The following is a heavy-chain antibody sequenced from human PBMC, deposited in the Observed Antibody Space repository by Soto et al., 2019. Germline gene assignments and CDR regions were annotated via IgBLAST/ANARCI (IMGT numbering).Heavy chain of an antibody. CDR1: GFTFSDYY. D-gene: IGHD2-8*02. J-gene: IGHJ3*02. CDR2: ILVGGST. CDR3: AKATATGGGAFDI. Sequence: QVQLVESGGGLVKPGGSLRLSCAASGFTFSDYYMSWIRQAPGKGLEWVSTILVGGSTHYPDSVKGRFTISRDNSKNTVFLQMNSLTAGDTAVYYCAKATATGGGAFDICGQGTMVTVSS. V-gene: IGHV3-11*05.